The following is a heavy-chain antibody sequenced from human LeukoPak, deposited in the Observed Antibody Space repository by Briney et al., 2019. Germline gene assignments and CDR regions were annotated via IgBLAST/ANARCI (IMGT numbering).Heavy chain of an antibody. J-gene: IGHJ4*02. CDR3: ARDQRDFGDFDY. D-gene: IGHD4-17*01. CDR2: IYYSGST. V-gene: IGHV4-39*07. Sequence: SETLSLTCTVSGGSISSSSYYWGWIRQPPGKGLEWIGSIYYSGSTYYNPSLKSRVTTSVDTSKNQFSLKLSSVTAADTAVYYCARDQRDFGDFDYWGQGTLVTVSS. CDR1: GGSISSSSYY.